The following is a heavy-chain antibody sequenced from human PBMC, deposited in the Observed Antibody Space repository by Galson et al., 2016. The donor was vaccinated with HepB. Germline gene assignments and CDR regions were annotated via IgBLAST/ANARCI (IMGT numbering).Heavy chain of an antibody. J-gene: IGHJ2*01. D-gene: IGHD5-12*01. V-gene: IGHV3-30*18. CDR2: ISYDGSNK. CDR3: AKDSAYDLMFFDL. Sequence: SLRLSCAASGFTFSTYGMHWVRQAPGKGLEWVAFISYDGSNKYYADSVRGRFTISRDTSKNTLYLQMNSLRPEDTAVYYCAKDSAYDLMFFDLWGRGTLVTVSS. CDR1: GFTFSTYG.